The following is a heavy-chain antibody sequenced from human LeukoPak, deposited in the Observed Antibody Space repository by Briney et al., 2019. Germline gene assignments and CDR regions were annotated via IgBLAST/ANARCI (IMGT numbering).Heavy chain of an antibody. CDR1: GYTFTSYD. CDR3: ARGGPSRYYYDSSGYGFLDY. J-gene: IGHJ4*02. Sequence: ASVKVSCKASGYTFTSYDINWVRQATGQGLEWMGWMNPNSGNTGYAQKFQGRVTITRNTSISTAYMELSSLRSEDTAVYYCARGGPSRYYYDSSGYGFLDYWGQGTLVTVSS. D-gene: IGHD3-22*01. CDR2: MNPNSGNT. V-gene: IGHV1-8*03.